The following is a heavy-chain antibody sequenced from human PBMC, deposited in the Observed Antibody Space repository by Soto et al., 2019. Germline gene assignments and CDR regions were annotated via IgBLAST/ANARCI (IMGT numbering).Heavy chain of an antibody. CDR2: ISAYNGNT. V-gene: IGHV1-18*04. Sequence: ASVKVSCKTSGYTFTSYGISWVRQAPGQGLEWMGWISAYNGNTNYAQKLQGRVTMTTDTSTSTAYMELRSLRSDDTAVYYCARDGSHHLFLRESGMDFWRQGTTVIVSS. J-gene: IGHJ6*01. CDR1: GYTFTSYG. D-gene: IGHD1-26*01. CDR3: ARDGSHHLFLRESGMDF.